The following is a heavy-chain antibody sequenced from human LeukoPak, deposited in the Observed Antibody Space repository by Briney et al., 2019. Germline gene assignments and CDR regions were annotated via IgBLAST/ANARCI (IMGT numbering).Heavy chain of an antibody. CDR1: GFTFSSYA. Sequence: GGSLRLSCAASGFTFSSYAMSWVRQAPGKGLEWVSAISGSGGSTYYTDSVKGRFTISRDNSKNTLSVQMNSLRAEDTAVYYCAKGQNRMTTVTSFDYWGQGTLVTVSS. CDR2: ISGSGGST. J-gene: IGHJ4*02. D-gene: IGHD4-17*01. CDR3: AKGQNRMTTVTSFDY. V-gene: IGHV3-23*01.